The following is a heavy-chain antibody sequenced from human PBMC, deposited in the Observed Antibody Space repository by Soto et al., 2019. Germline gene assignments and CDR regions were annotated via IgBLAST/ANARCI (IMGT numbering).Heavy chain of an antibody. J-gene: IGHJ6*02. Sequence: SQTLSLTCAISGDSVSSNSAAWNWIRQSPSRGLEWLGRTYYRSKWYNDYAVSVKSRITINPDTSKNQFSLQLNSVTPEETAVYYCARVVLFYWGEGVDYYYGMDVWGQGTTVTVSS. CDR3: ARVVLFYWGEGVDYYYGMDV. V-gene: IGHV6-1*01. CDR2: TYYRSKWYN. D-gene: IGHD3-16*01. CDR1: GDSVSSNSAA.